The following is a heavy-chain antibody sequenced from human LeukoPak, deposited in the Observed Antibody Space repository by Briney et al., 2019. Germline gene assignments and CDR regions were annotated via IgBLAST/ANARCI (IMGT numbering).Heavy chain of an antibody. Sequence: GGSLRLSCAASGFTFSISAMSWVRQAPGKGLEWVSAISSSGDSTYYTNSVKGRFTISRGNSKDTLYLQMNSLRAEDTAVYYCAREGYYYDSSGYYQRGLTFDIWGQGTMVTVSS. J-gene: IGHJ3*02. D-gene: IGHD3-22*01. V-gene: IGHV3-23*01. CDR1: GFTFSISA. CDR3: AREGYYYDSSGYYQRGLTFDI. CDR2: ISSSGDST.